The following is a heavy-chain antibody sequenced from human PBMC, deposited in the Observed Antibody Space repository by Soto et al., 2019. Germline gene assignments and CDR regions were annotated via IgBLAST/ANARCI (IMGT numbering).Heavy chain of an antibody. Sequence: GASVKVSCKASGYTFTSYDINWVRQATGQGLEWMGWMNPNSGNTGYAQKFQGRVTMTRNTSISTAYMELSSLRSEDTAVYYCARAVFWSGYYHYYYYGMDVWGQGTTVTVSS. V-gene: IGHV1-8*01. CDR3: ARAVFWSGYYHYYYYGMDV. D-gene: IGHD3-3*01. CDR2: MNPNSGNT. CDR1: GYTFTSYD. J-gene: IGHJ6*02.